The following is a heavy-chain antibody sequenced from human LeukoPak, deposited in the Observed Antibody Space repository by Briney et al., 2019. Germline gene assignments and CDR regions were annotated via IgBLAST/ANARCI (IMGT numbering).Heavy chain of an antibody. Sequence: SETLSLTCTVSGGSISNYYWSWLRQPPGKGLEWLGYISYSGSTNYNPSLKSRVTIAIDMSKKQFSMKLSSVTAADTAVYYCASSRPYYDILTGQSDDAFDIWGQGTRVTVSS. CDR3: ASSRPYYDILTGQSDDAFDI. CDR1: GGSISNYY. CDR2: ISYSGST. V-gene: IGHV4-59*01. J-gene: IGHJ3*02. D-gene: IGHD3-9*01.